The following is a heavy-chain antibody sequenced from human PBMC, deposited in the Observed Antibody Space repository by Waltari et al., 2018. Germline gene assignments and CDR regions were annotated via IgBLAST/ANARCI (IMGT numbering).Heavy chain of an antibody. CDR1: GGSISSGGYY. D-gene: IGHD3-16*02. CDR3: ARLTLYDYVWGSYRYWYFDY. CDR2: IYYSGST. Sequence: QVQLQESGPGLVKPSQTLSLTCTVSGGSISSGGYYWRWIRQHPGKGLEWIGYIYYSGSTYYNPSLKSLVTISVDTSKNQFSLKLSSVTAADTAVYYCARLTLYDYVWGSYRYWYFDYWGQGTLVTVSS. V-gene: IGHV4-31*01. J-gene: IGHJ4*02.